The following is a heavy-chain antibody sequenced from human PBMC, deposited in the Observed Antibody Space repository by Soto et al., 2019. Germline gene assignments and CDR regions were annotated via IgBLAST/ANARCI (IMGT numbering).Heavy chain of an antibody. J-gene: IGHJ4*02. CDR2: ISGSGGST. D-gene: IGHD3-10*01. Sequence: GGSLRLSCAASGFTFSSYAMSWVRQAPGKGLEWVPAISGSGGSTYYADSVKGRFTISRDNSKNTLYLQMNSLRAEDTAVYYCAKGSVPPRRGYWGQGTLVTVSS. CDR1: GFTFSSYA. CDR3: AKGSVPPRRGY. V-gene: IGHV3-23*01.